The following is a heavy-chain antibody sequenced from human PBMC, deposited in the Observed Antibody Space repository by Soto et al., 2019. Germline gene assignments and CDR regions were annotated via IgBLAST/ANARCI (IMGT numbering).Heavy chain of an antibody. CDR3: AKDAGAAAGNGDLFDY. V-gene: IGHV3-9*01. J-gene: IGHJ4*02. CDR2: ISWNSGSI. CDR1: GFTFDDYA. D-gene: IGHD6-13*01. Sequence: GGSLRLSCAASGFTFDDYAMHWVRQAPGKGLEWVSGISWNSGSIGYADSVKGRFTISRGNAKNSLYLQMNSLRAEDTALYYCAKDAGAAAGNGDLFDYWGQGTLVTVSS.